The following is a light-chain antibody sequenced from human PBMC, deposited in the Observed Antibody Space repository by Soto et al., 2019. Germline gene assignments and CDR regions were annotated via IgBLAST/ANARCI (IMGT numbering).Light chain of an antibody. CDR3: TSYTSSNTLYV. Sequence: QSVLTQPASVSGSPGQSITISGTGTSSDVGGYNYVSWYQHHPGKAPKLIIFEITNRPSGVSNRFSGSTSGNAASLTISGLQAEDEADYYCTSYTSSNTLYVFGTGTKVTVL. J-gene: IGLJ1*01. CDR2: EIT. V-gene: IGLV2-14*01. CDR1: SSDVGGYNY.